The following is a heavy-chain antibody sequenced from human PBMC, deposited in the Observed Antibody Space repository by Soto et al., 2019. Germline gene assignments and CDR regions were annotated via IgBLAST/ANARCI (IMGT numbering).Heavy chain of an antibody. J-gene: IGHJ4*02. D-gene: IGHD6-13*01. Sequence: SETLSLTCAVYGGSFSGYYWSWIRQPPGKGLEWIGEINHSGSTNYNPSLKSRVTISVDTSKNQFSLKLSSVTAADTAVYYCARGLRRGIAAAGTPIDYWGQGTLVTVSS. CDR3: ARGLRRGIAAAGTPIDY. CDR1: GGSFSGYY. CDR2: INHSGST. V-gene: IGHV4-34*01.